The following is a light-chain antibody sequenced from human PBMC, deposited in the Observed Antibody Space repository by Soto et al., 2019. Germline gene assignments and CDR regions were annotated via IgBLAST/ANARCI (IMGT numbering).Light chain of an antibody. CDR2: EVS. Sequence: QSVLTQPASLSGPPGQSITISCTGTSSDVGGYNYVSWYQQHPGKAPKLMIYEVSNRPSGVSNRFSGSKSGNTASLTISGLQAEDEADYYCSSYTSSSTLVFGTGTKVTVL. CDR3: SSYTSSSTLV. J-gene: IGLJ1*01. V-gene: IGLV2-14*01. CDR1: SSDVGGYNY.